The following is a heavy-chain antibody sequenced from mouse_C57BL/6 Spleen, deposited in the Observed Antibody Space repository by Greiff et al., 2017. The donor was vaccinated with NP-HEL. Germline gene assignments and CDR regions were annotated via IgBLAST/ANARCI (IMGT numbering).Heavy chain of an antibody. CDR3: ARRRDYYGSSYGYFDV. Sequence: QVQLQQPGAELVKPGASVKLSCKASGYTFTSYWMHWVKQRPGQGLEWIGMIHHNSGSTNYNEKFKSKATLTVDKSSSTAYMQLSSLTSEDSAVYYCARRRDYYGSSYGYFDVWGTGTTVTVSS. CDR1: GYTFTSYW. D-gene: IGHD1-1*01. CDR2: IHHNSGST. J-gene: IGHJ1*03. V-gene: IGHV1-64*01.